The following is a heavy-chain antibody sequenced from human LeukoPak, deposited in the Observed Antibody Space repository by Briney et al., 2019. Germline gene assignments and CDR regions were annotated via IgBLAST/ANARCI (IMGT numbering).Heavy chain of an antibody. V-gene: IGHV4-34*01. CDR1: GGSFSGYY. D-gene: IGHD3-3*01. J-gene: IGHJ5*02. Sequence: SETLSLTCAVYGGSFSGYYWSWIRQPPGKGLEWIGEINHSGSTNYNPSLKSRVTISVDTSKNQFSLKLSSVTAADTAVYYCARDFPGFNWFDPWGQGTLVTVSS. CDR3: ARDFPGFNWFDP. CDR2: INHSGST.